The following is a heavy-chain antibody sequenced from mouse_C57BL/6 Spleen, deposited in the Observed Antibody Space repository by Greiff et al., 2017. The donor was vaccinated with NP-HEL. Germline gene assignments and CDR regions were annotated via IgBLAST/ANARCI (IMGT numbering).Heavy chain of an antibody. D-gene: IGHD1-2*01. V-gene: IGHV1-61*01. CDR2: IYPSDSET. Sequence: QVQLQQPGAELVRPGSSVKLSCKASGYTFTSYWMDWVKQRPGQGLEWIGNIYPSDSETHYNQKFKDKATLTVDKSSSTAYMQLSSRTSEDSAVYYCARGILRPHWGQGTTLTVSS. J-gene: IGHJ2*01. CDR3: ARGILRPH. CDR1: GYTFTSYW.